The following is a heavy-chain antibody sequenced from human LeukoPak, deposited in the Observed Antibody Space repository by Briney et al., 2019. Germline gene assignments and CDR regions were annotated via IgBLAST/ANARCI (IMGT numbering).Heavy chain of an antibody. CDR2: INPNSVGT. D-gene: IGHD3-10*01. CDR3: ARNRGLLWFGELLYYFDY. Sequence: ASVKVSCKASGYTFTGYYMHWVRQAPGQGLEWMGWINPNSVGTNYAQKFQGRVTMTRDTSISTAYMELSRLRSDDTAVYYCARNRGLLWFGELLYYFDYWGQGTLVTVSS. J-gene: IGHJ4*02. CDR1: GYTFTGYY. V-gene: IGHV1-2*02.